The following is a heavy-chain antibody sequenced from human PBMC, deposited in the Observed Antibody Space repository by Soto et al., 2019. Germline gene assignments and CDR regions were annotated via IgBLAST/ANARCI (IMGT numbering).Heavy chain of an antibody. CDR1: GFTFSSYS. CDR3: ASPRSHSSPDYFDY. J-gene: IGHJ4*02. Sequence: GGSLRLSCAASGFTFSSYSMNWVRQAPGKGLEWVSSISSSSSYIYYADSVKGRFTISRDNAKNSLYLQMNSLRAEDTAVYYCASPRSHSSPDYFDYWGQGTLVTVSS. V-gene: IGHV3-21*01. D-gene: IGHD6-13*01. CDR2: ISSSSSYI.